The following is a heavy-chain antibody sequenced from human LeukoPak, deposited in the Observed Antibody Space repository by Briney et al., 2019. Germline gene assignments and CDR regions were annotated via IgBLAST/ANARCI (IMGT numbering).Heavy chain of an antibody. CDR2: INPNSGGT. Sequence: ASVKVSCKASGYTFTGYQMHWVRQAPGQGLEWMGWINPNSGGTNYAQKFQGRIIMTRDTSISAVYMELSRLRSDDTAVYYCARWVSGWYFDYWGQGTLVTVSS. CDR1: GYTFTGYQ. CDR3: ARWVSGWYFDY. V-gene: IGHV1-2*02. J-gene: IGHJ4*02. D-gene: IGHD6-19*01.